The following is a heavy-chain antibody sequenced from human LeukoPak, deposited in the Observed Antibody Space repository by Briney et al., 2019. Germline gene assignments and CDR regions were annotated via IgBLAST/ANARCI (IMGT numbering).Heavy chain of an antibody. J-gene: IGHJ4*02. CDR2: ISSNGGST. V-gene: IGHV3-64*04. CDR3: ARAMRSGYDY. CDR1: GFTFSRYA. D-gene: IGHD5-12*01. Sequence: PGGSLRLSCSASGFTFSRYAMHWVRQAPGKGLEYVSAISSNGGSTYYADSVKGRFTISRDNAENSLYLQMNSLRDEDTAVYYCARAMRSGYDYWGQGTLVTVSS.